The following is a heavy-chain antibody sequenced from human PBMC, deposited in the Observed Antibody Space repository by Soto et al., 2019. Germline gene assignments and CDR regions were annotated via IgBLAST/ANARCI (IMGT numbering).Heavy chain of an antibody. D-gene: IGHD6-6*01. CDR2: IFHNGNT. Sequence: QVQLQESGPGLVKPSGTLSLTCAVSGGSISSSNWWSWVRQPPGKGLEWIGEIFHNGNTYSNPSLTGRVTMSVDKSKNQFSLNLNSVTAADTAVYYCASRPYAMDVWGQGTTVTVSS. J-gene: IGHJ6*02. CDR1: GGSISSSNW. V-gene: IGHV4-4*02. CDR3: ASRPYAMDV.